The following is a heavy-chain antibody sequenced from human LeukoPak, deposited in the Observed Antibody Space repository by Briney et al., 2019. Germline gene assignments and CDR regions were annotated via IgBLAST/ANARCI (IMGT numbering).Heavy chain of an antibody. CDR2: INHDGTT. CDR3: ARGVGRDGLDV. V-gene: IGHV4-34*01. CDR1: GGSFSGYF. Sequence: SETLSLTCAVYGGSFSGYFWTWIRQPPGKGLEWIGEINHDGTTTYNPSLKSRLTLSVNTSNNQFSLRLTSVTAADTAVYYCARGVGRDGLDVWGQGTTVIVSS. D-gene: IGHD1-26*01. J-gene: IGHJ6*02.